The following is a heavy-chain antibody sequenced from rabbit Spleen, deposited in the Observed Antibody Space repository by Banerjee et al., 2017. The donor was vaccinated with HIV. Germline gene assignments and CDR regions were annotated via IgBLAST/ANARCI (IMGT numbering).Heavy chain of an antibody. D-gene: IGHD6-1*01. CDR1: GFSFTDKDV. CDR2: IYSVSDST. Sequence: QEQLAEYGGDLVQPEGSLTLTCTASGFSFTDKDVMCWVRQAPGKGLEWIGCIYSVSDSTYSTSLAKGRFTISKRASLDTLTPQMASLTAADAPTYFCATGVDYGGSIGYRYGYYWNLWRPGTLVTVS. V-gene: IGHV1S45*01. J-gene: IGHJ4*01. CDR3: ATGVDYGGSIGYRYGYYWNL.